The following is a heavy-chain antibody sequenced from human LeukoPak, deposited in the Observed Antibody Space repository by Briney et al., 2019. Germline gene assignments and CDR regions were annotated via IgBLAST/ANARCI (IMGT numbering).Heavy chain of an antibody. D-gene: IGHD6-6*01. J-gene: IGHJ5*02. CDR2: IYTSGST. CDR1: GGSISSYY. V-gene: IGHV4-4*07. CDR3: ARDGGLAARPSWFDP. Sequence: SETLSLTCTVSGGSISSYYWSWIRQPAGKGLEWIGRIYTSGSTNYNPSLKSRVTISVDKSKNQFSLKLSSVTAADTAVYYCARDGGLAARPSWFDPWGRGTLVTVSS.